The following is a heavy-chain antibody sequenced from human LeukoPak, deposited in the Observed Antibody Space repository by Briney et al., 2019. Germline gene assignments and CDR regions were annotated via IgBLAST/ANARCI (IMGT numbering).Heavy chain of an antibody. Sequence: GGSLRLSCAASGFTFSSYGMHWARQAPGKGLEWVAVISYDGSNKYYADSVKGRFTISRDNSKNTLYLQMNSLRAEDTAVYYCAKGGTGGRQDYYYGMDVWGQGTTVTVSS. CDR2: ISYDGSNK. J-gene: IGHJ6*02. CDR1: GFTFSSYG. D-gene: IGHD1-1*01. CDR3: AKGGTGGRQDYYYGMDV. V-gene: IGHV3-30*18.